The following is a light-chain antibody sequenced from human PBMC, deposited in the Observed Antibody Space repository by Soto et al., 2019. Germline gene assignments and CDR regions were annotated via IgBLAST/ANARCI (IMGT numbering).Light chain of an antibody. V-gene: IGKV1-12*01. CDR1: QDISNY. CDR3: QQTNSVLLT. CDR2: TAS. J-gene: IGKJ4*01. Sequence: DIQMTQSPSSVSASVGDRVTITCRASQDISNYLAWYQQKPGKAPNLLIYTASSLQSGVPSKFSGSGSGTDFTLTVSSLQPEDVATYYCQQTNSVLLTFGGGTKVEIK.